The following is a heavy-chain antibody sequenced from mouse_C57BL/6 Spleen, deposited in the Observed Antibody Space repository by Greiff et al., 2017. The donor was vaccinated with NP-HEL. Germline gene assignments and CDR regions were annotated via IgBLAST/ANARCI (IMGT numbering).Heavy chain of an antibody. CDR3: TTCLPRNSMDY. Sequence: LQQSGGGLVQPGGSMKLSCVASGFTFSNYWMNWVRQSPEKGLEWVAQIRLKSDNYATHYAESVKGRFTISRDDSKSSVYLQMNNLRAEDTGIYFFTTCLPRNSMDYRGQRTSGHVSS. CDR2: IRLKSDNYAT. V-gene: IGHV6-3*01. CDR1: GFTFSNYW. D-gene: IGHD2-10*01. J-gene: IGHJ4*01.